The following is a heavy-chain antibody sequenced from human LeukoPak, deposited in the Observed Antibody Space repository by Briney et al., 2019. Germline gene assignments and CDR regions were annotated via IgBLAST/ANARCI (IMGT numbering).Heavy chain of an antibody. CDR1: GFTFSSYS. V-gene: IGHV3-7*01. CDR3: ARDDILTG. J-gene: IGHJ4*02. CDR2: IKQDGSEK. Sequence: PGGSLRLSCAASGFTFSSYSMNWVRQAPGKGLEWVANIKQDGSEKYYVDSVKGRFTISRDNARNSLYLQMNSLRAEDTAVYYCARDDILTGGGQGTLVTVSS. D-gene: IGHD3-9*01.